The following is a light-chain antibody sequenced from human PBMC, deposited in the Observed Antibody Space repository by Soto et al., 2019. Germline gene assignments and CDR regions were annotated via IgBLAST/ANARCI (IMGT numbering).Light chain of an antibody. J-gene: IGLJ1*01. V-gene: IGLV2-14*01. Sequence: QSVLTQPASVSGSPGQSITISCSGTISDFVLYNYVSWYQQHPGKAPKLMIYGVNNRPSGVSNRFSGSTSGNTASPTISGLQADDEADYYCSSDTTSSALQVFGTGTKVTVL. CDR1: ISDFVLYNY. CDR3: SSDTTSSALQV. CDR2: GVN.